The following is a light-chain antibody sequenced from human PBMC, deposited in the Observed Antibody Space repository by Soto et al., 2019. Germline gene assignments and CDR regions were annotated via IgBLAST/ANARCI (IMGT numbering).Light chain of an antibody. CDR1: QSVSNNY. CDR2: GAS. CDR3: QQRSNWPGT. J-gene: IGKJ5*01. V-gene: IGKV3D-20*02. Sequence: EIVLTQSPGTLSLSPGERATLSCRASQSVSNNYLAWYQQKPGQAPRLLIYGASYRATGIPDRFSGSGSGTDFTLTISSLEPEDFAVYYCQQRSNWPGTFGQGTRL.